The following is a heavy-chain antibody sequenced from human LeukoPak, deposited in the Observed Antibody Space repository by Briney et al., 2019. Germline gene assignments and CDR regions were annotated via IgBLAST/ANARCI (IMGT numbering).Heavy chain of an antibody. J-gene: IGHJ4*02. Sequence: GGSLRLSCAASGFTFSNYAMSWVRQAPGKGLEWVSAFSGSGGSTYYADSLKGRFTISRDNSKNTLYLQMNSLRAGDTAVYYCATSGLSRFGFWGQGTLVTVSS. CDR3: ATSGLSRFGF. CDR1: GFTFSNYA. V-gene: IGHV3-23*01. CDR2: FSGSGGST. D-gene: IGHD2/OR15-2a*01.